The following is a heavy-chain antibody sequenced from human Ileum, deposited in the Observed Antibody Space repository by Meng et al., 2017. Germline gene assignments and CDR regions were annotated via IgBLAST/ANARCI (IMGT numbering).Heavy chain of an antibody. CDR3: ARENYDYVWGSYRWSSWYFDY. V-gene: IGHV3-33*08. Sequence: GGSLRLSCAASGFTFSSYEMNWVRQAPGKGLEWVAVIWYDGSNKYYADSVKGRFTISRDNSKNTLYLQMNSLRAEDTAVYYCARENYDYVWGSYRWSSWYFDYWGQGTLVTVSS. CDR2: IWYDGSNK. J-gene: IGHJ4*02. CDR1: GFTFSSYE. D-gene: IGHD3-16*02.